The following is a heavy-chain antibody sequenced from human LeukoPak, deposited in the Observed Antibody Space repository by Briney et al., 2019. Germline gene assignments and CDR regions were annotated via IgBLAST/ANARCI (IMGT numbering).Heavy chain of an antibody. CDR2: ISGSGGST. J-gene: IGHJ4*02. CDR3: AKGRYGSSYSAFDY. V-gene: IGHV3-23*01. Sequence: GGSLRLSCAASGFTFSSYAMSWVRQAPGKGLEWVSAISGSGGSTYYADSVKGRFTISRDNSKNTLYLQMNSLSAEDTALYYCAKGRYGSSYSAFDYWGQGTLVIVSS. D-gene: IGHD1-26*01. CDR1: GFTFSSYA.